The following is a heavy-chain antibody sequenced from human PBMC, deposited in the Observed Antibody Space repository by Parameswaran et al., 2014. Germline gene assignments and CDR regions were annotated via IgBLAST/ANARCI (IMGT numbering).Heavy chain of an antibody. J-gene: IGHJ6*02. V-gene: IGHV3-74*01. D-gene: IGHD3-3*01. CDR2: INSDGSST. Sequence: MPGVRQAPGKGLVWVSRINSDGSSTSYADSVKGRFTISRDNAKNTLYLQMNSLRAEDTAVYYCARPYYDFWSGYYPPWSTAPYYYYYGMDVWGQGTTVTVSS. CDR3: ARPYYDFWSGYYPPWSTAPYYYYYGMDV.